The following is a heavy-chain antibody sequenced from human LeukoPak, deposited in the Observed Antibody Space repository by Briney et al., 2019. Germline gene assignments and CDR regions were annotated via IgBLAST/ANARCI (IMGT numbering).Heavy chain of an antibody. CDR1: GGSISSSSYY. Sequence: WETLSLTCTVSGGSISSSSYYWGWIRQPPGKGLEWIGSIYYSGSTYYNPSLMIRVTISVDTSKNQFSLKLSSVTATDTAVYYCARFDRGGDYFDYWGQANLASVSS. V-gene: IGHV4-39*01. CDR3: ARFDRGGDYFDY. D-gene: IGHD3-16*02. CDR2: IYYSGST. J-gene: IGHJ4*02.